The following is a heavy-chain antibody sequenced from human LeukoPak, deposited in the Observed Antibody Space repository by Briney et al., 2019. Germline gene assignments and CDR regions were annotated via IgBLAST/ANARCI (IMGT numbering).Heavy chain of an antibody. Sequence: PGESLRLSCAASGFTFSSYPMIWVRQAPGKRLDWVSSVSPSGGSTYYAASVKGRFTISRDNSKNTLYLQMNSLRAEDTAVYYCVKGRTEGPLLDFDYWGQGTLVTVSS. CDR2: VSPSGGST. V-gene: IGHV3-23*01. J-gene: IGHJ4*02. CDR1: GFTFSSYP. CDR3: VKGRTEGPLLDFDY.